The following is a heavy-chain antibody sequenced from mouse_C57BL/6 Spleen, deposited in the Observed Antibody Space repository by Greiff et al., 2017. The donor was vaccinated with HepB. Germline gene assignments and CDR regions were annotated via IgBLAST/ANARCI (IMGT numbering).Heavy chain of an antibody. CDR2: ISDGGSYT. CDR3: ARDPMVRWYFDV. V-gene: IGHV5-4*01. J-gene: IGHJ1*03. CDR1: GFTFSSYA. D-gene: IGHD2-3*01. Sequence: EVHLVESGGGLVKPGGSLKLSCAASGFTFSSYAMSWVRQTPEKRLEWVATISDGGSYTYYPDNVKGRFTISRDNAKNNLYLQMSHLKSEDTAMYYCARDPMVRWYFDVWGTGTTVTVSS.